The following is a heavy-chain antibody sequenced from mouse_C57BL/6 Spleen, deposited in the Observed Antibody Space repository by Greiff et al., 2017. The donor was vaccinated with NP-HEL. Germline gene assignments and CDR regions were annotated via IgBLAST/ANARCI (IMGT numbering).Heavy chain of an antibody. D-gene: IGHD2-5*01. CDR1: GYTFTDYN. J-gene: IGHJ4*01. CDR2: INPNNGGT. CDR3: ARESNYGDAMDY. V-gene: IGHV1-18*01. Sequence: EVKLMESGPELVKPGASVKIPCKASGYTFTDYNMDWVKQSHGKSLEWIGDINPNNGGTIYNQKFKGKATLTVDKSSSTAYMELRSLTSEDTAVYYCARESNYGDAMDYWGQGTSVTVSS.